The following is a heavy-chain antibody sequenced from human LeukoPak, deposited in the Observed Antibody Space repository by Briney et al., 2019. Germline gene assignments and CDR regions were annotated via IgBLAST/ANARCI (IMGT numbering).Heavy chain of an antibody. CDR3: ATYIAAVGTLGY. CDR1: GGSISSYY. Sequence: PSETLSLTCTVSGGSISSYYWGWIRQPPGKGLEWIGNIYYSGSTYYNPSLKSRVTISVDTSKNQFSLKLSSVTAADTAVYYCATYIAAVGTLGYRGQGTLVTVSS. V-gene: IGHV4-39*01. CDR2: IYYSGST. D-gene: IGHD6-13*01. J-gene: IGHJ4*02.